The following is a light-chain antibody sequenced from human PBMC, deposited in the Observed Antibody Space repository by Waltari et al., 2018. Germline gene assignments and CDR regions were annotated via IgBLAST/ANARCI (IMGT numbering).Light chain of an antibody. CDR3: ASYTSTRTVV. V-gene: IGLV2-14*03. CDR2: DVT. Sequence: QSALTQPASVSGSPGQSITISFSGPSSDVVGYNYLSWYQQHPGNAPKLLIFDVTRWPSGVSNRFSGSKSGNTASLTIFGLQAEDEADYYCASYTSTRTVVFGGGTRVTVL. J-gene: IGLJ2*01. CDR1: SSDVVGYNY.